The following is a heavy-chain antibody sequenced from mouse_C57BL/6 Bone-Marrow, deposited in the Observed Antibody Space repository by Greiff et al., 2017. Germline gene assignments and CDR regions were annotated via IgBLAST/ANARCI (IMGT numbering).Heavy chain of an antibody. CDR2: IDPETGGT. J-gene: IGHJ3*01. CDR1: GYTFTDYE. CDR3: TRRGAAQATIFAY. Sequence: QVQLKESGAELVRPGASVTLSCKASGYTFTDYEMHWVKQTPVHGLEWIGAIDPETGGTAYNQKFKGKAILTADKSSSTAYMELRSLTSEDSAVYYCTRRGAAQATIFAYWGQGTLVTVSA. V-gene: IGHV1-15*01. D-gene: IGHD3-2*02.